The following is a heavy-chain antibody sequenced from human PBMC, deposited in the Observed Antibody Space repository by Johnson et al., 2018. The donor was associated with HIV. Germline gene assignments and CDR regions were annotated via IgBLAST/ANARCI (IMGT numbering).Heavy chain of an antibody. CDR2: ISGSGGST. Sequence: EVQLVESGGGLVQPGGSLRLSCAASGFTFTYYAMSWVRQAPGKGLEWVSGISGSGGSTYYADSVKGRFTISRDNSKNTLYLQMTNLRAEDTAMYYCAKDDYGDLWVGAFDIWGQGTMVTVSS. V-gene: IGHV3-23*04. J-gene: IGHJ3*02. CDR1: GFTFTYYA. D-gene: IGHD4-17*01. CDR3: AKDDYGDLWVGAFDI.